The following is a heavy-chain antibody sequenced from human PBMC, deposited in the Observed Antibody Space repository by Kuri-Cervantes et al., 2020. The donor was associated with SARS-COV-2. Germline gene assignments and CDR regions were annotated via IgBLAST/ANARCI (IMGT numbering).Heavy chain of an antibody. D-gene: IGHD2-2*02. CDR1: GFTFSSYW. J-gene: IGHJ5*02. CDR2: IKQDGSEK. Sequence: GGSLRLSCAASGFTFSSYWMSWVRQAPGKGLEWVANIKQDGSEKYYADSVKGRFTISRDNAKNSLYLQMNSLRAEDTAVYYCARELAVLSVPAAIFEGGPDWFDPWGQGTLVTVSS. V-gene: IGHV3-7*01. CDR3: ARELAVLSVPAAIFEGGPDWFDP.